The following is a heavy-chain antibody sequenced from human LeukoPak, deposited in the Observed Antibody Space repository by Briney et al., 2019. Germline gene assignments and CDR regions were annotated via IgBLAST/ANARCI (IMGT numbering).Heavy chain of an antibody. D-gene: IGHD3-9*01. CDR3: AKDVLRYFDWFGYDEGVSWIDY. V-gene: IGHV3-53*01. Sequence: GGSLRLSCAASGFTVSSKYMSWVRQAPGKGLEWVSVIYSGGTTYYADSVKGRFTISRDNSKNTLYLQMNSLRAEDTAVYYCAKDVLRYFDWFGYDEGVSWIDYWGQGTLVTVSS. CDR1: GFTVSSKY. J-gene: IGHJ4*02. CDR2: IYSGGTT.